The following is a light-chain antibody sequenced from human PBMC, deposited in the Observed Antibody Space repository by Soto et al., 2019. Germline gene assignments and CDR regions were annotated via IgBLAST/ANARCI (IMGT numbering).Light chain of an antibody. Sequence: EIVMTQSPATLSVSPGERATLSCRASQSVSSNLAWYQQKPGQAPRLLIYGASTRATGIPARFSGSGSGTEFTFTISSLQSEDFAVYYCQQYNNWPLYTFGQGTKLEIK. CDR1: QSVSSN. CDR3: QQYNNWPLYT. CDR2: GAS. J-gene: IGKJ2*01. V-gene: IGKV3-15*01.